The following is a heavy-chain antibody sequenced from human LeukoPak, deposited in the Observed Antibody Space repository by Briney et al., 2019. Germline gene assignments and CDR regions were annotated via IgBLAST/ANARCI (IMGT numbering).Heavy chain of an antibody. Sequence: SETLSLTCTVSGGSISSGGYYWSWIRQPPGKGLEWIGYIYHSGSTYYNPSLKSRVTISVDRSKNQFSLKLSSVTAADTAMYYCARVSGGNANDYWGQGTLVTVSS. D-gene: IGHD4-23*01. CDR2: IYHSGST. CDR1: GGSISSGGYY. V-gene: IGHV4-30-2*01. CDR3: ARVSGGNANDY. J-gene: IGHJ4*02.